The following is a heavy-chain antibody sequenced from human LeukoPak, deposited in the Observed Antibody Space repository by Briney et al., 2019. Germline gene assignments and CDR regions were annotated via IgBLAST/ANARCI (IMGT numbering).Heavy chain of an antibody. V-gene: IGHV4-34*01. Sequence: KTSGTLSLTCAVYGGSFSGYHWSWIRQPPGKGLEWIGEINHSGSTNYNPSLKSRVTISVDTSKNQFSLKLSSVTAADTAVYYCARDPGNSYGSDYWGQGTLVTVSS. CDR3: ARDPGNSYGSDY. CDR2: INHSGST. J-gene: IGHJ4*02. D-gene: IGHD5-18*01. CDR1: GGSFSGYH.